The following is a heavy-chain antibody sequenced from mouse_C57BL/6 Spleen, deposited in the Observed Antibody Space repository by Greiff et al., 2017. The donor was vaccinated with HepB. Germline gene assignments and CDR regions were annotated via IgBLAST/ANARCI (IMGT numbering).Heavy chain of an antibody. V-gene: IGHV1-18*01. CDR1: GYTFTDYN. D-gene: IGHD2-5*01. J-gene: IGHJ1*03. CDR2: INPNNGGT. Sequence: EVQLQQSGPELVKPGASVKIPCKASGYTFTDYNMDWVKQSHGKSLEWIGDINPNNGGTIYNQKFKGKATLTVDKSSSTAYMELRSLTSEDTAVYYCARGDSNYVNWYFDVWGTGTTVTVSS. CDR3: ARGDSNYVNWYFDV.